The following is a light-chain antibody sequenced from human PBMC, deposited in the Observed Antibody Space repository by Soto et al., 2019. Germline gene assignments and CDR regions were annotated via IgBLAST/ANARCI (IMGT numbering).Light chain of an antibody. CDR1: QSLDKW. J-gene: IGKJ2*01. CDR2: DAS. Sequence: DIQMTQSPSTLSASVGDRVSISCRASQSLDKWWAWYQQKPGEAPKLLVSDASNLESGVSSRFTGSGSGTEFTLTISSLQPDDFAPYYCQQYTRYPYTFGQGTKLEIQ. V-gene: IGKV1-5*01. CDR3: QQYTRYPYT.